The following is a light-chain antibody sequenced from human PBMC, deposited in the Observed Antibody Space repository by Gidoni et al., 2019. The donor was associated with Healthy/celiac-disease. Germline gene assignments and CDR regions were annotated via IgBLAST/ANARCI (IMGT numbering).Light chain of an antibody. CDR3: HQYYGRPYT. CDR2: WAS. J-gene: IGKJ2*01. CDR1: QSILYSSNNKNY. Sequence: DIVMTQSPDSLAVSLGERATINCKSSQSILYSSNNKNYLALYQQKAGQPPKRLIYWASTRESGVPDRFSGSGSGTDFTLTISSLQAEDAAVYYCHQYYGRPYTFXXXTKLEIK. V-gene: IGKV4-1*01.